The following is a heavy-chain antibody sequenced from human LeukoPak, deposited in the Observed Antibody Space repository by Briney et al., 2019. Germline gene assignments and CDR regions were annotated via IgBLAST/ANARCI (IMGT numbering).Heavy chain of an antibody. D-gene: IGHD2-2*01. J-gene: IGHJ6*03. Sequence: GSSVKVSCKASGGTVSSYTISWVRQAPGQGLEWIGRIIPILGIANYAQKFQGRVTITADKSTSTAYMELSSLRSEDTAVYYCARVSSTRKYYYYYMDVWGKGTTVTVSS. CDR3: ARVSSTRKYYYYYMDV. CDR1: GGTVSSYT. V-gene: IGHV1-69*02. CDR2: IIPILGIA.